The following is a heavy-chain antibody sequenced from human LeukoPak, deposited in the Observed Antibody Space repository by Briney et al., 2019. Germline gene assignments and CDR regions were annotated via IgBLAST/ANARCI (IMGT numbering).Heavy chain of an antibody. V-gene: IGHV1-8*01. Sequence: ASVKVSCKASRYTFTSYDINWVRQATGQGLEWMGWMNPNSGNTGYAQKFQGRVTMTRSTSINTAYMELNSLTSEDAAVYYCARSSVGARRRIDYWGQGTLVTVSS. CDR2: MNPNSGNT. CDR1: RYTFTSYD. CDR3: ARSSVGARRRIDY. J-gene: IGHJ4*02. D-gene: IGHD1-26*01.